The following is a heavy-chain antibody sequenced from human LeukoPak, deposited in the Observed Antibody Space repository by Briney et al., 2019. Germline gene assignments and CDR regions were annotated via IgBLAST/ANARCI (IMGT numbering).Heavy chain of an antibody. J-gene: IGHJ4*02. Sequence: PGGSLRLSCAASGFTFSSYAMHWVRQAPGKGLEYVSAISSNGGSTYYANSVKGRFTISRDNSKNTLYLQMGSLRAEDMAVYYCARISHGSGSYVVPLADYWGQGTLVTVSS. D-gene: IGHD3-10*01. CDR2: ISSNGGST. CDR1: GFTFSSYA. CDR3: ARISHGSGSYVVPLADY. V-gene: IGHV3-64*01.